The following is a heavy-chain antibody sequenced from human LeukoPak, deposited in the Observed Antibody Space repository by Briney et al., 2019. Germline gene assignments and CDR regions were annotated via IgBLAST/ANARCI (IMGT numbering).Heavy chain of an antibody. V-gene: IGHV4-59*08. Sequence: SETLSLTCTVCGGSISSYCWSWIRQSPGKGLEWIAYISYSGTTKYNPSLKGRVTISLDTSKNQFSLKLSSVTAADTAVYYCARHSGGQQQVVKAYDYWGQGTMVTVSS. CDR2: ISYSGTT. D-gene: IGHD6-13*01. J-gene: IGHJ4*02. CDR3: ARHSGGQQQVVKAYDY. CDR1: GGSISSYC.